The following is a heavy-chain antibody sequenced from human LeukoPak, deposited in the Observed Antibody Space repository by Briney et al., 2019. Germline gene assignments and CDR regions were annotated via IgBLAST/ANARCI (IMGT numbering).Heavy chain of an antibody. CDR1: GFTFTNYW. CDR3: ARGFSSDAFDI. Sequence: GGSLRLSCAASGFTFTNYWMNWVRQAPGKGLEWVASIKQDGSEKYYVDSVKGRLTISRDNAKNSLYLQINRLRAEDTAVYYCARGFSSDAFDIWGQGTMVTVSS. CDR2: IKQDGSEK. J-gene: IGHJ3*02. V-gene: IGHV3-7*01.